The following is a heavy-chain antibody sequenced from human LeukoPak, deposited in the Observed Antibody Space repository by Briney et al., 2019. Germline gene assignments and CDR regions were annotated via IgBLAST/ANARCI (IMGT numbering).Heavy chain of an antibody. Sequence: ASVKVSCKASGYTFTSYYMHWVRQAPGQGLEWMGIINPSGGSTSYAQKFQGRVTMTRDTSTSTVYMELSSLRSEDTAVYYCAREGSLYDSSGYPYYWGQGTLVTVSS. V-gene: IGHV1-46*01. CDR3: AREGSLYDSSGYPYY. J-gene: IGHJ4*02. CDR2: INPSGGST. D-gene: IGHD3-22*01. CDR1: GYTFTSYY.